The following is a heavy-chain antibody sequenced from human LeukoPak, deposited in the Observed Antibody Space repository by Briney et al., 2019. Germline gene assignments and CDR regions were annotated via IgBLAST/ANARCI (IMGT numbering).Heavy chain of an antibody. D-gene: IGHD2-15*01. Sequence: GGSLRLSCAASGSTFSNAWMSWVRQAPGKGLEWVGRIKSKTDGGTTDYAAPVKGRFTISRDDSKNTLYLQMNSLKTEDTAVYYCTTHDIVVVVAAKDYWGQGTLVTVSS. CDR2: IKSKTDGGTT. V-gene: IGHV3-15*01. J-gene: IGHJ4*02. CDR3: TTHDIVVVVAAKDY. CDR1: GSTFSNAW.